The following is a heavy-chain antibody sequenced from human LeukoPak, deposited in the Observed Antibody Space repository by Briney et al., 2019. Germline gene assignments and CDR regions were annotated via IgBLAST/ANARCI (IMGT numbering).Heavy chain of an antibody. CDR3: ARVRGDFSSLYNMVV. J-gene: IGHJ6*03. CDR2: VYYSGST. V-gene: IGHV4-59*11. CDR1: GGSISGPY. Sequence: SETLSLTCTVSGGSISGPYWSWVRQPPGKGLEWIGDVYYSGSTHQNPSLKSRVTISVDTSKNQFSLKLRSVTAADTAVYYCARVRGDFSSLYNMVVWGKGTTVTVSS. D-gene: IGHD3-16*01.